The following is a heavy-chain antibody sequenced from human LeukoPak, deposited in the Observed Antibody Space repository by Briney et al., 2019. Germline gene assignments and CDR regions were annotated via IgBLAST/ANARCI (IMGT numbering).Heavy chain of an antibody. CDR3: ARDDVDTPTFDY. J-gene: IGHJ4*02. D-gene: IGHD5-18*01. CDR1: GGSISSSSYY. Sequence: SETLSLTCTVSGGSISSSSYYWGRIRQPLGKGLEWIGSIYYSGSTYYNPSLKSRVTISVDTSKNQFSLKLSSVTAADTAVYYCARDDVDTPTFDYWGPGMLVAVSS. CDR2: IYYSGST. V-gene: IGHV4-39*07.